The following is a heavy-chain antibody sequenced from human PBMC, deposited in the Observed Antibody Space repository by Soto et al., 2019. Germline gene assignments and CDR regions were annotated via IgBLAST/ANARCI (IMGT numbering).Heavy chain of an antibody. D-gene: IGHD2-2*01. V-gene: IGHV1-69*13. Sequence: ASVKVSCKASGGTFSSYAISWVRQAPGQGLEWMGGIIPIFGTANYAQKFQGRVTITADESTSTAYMELSSLRSGDTAVYYCARVPRKVVPAAPMGHDAFDIWGQGTMVTVSS. J-gene: IGHJ3*02. CDR2: IIPIFGTA. CDR1: GGTFSSYA. CDR3: ARVPRKVVPAAPMGHDAFDI.